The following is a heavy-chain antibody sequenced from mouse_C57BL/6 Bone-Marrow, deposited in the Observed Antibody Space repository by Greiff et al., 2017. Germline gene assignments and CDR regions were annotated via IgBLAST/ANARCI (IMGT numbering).Heavy chain of an antibody. D-gene: IGHD1-1*01. V-gene: IGHV1-76*01. Sequence: QVQLKESGAELARPGASVKLSCKASGYTFTDYSINWVKQRPGQGLEWIARIYPGSGNTYYNEKFKGKATLTAEKSSSTAYMQLSSLTSEDSAVYFCARRGAPDYYGSSDAMDYGGQGTSVTVSA. CDR2: IYPGSGNT. CDR3: ARRGAPDYYGSSDAMDY. CDR1: GYTFTDYS. J-gene: IGHJ4*01.